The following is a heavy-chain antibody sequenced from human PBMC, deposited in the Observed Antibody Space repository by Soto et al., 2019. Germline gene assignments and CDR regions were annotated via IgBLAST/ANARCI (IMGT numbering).Heavy chain of an antibody. CDR1: GFSFSSYD. CDR3: AITYYGFDV. J-gene: IGHJ6*04. V-gene: IGHV3-64*01. D-gene: IGHD3-16*01. CDR2: VSRNGINT. Sequence: EEQLVQSGGGLVQPGGSLRLSCAASGFSFSSYDLFWVRQAPGKGLEYVSAVSRNGINTYYANSVKGRFTISRDNSKNIMYLQMGTLRAEDMAVYYCAITYYGFDVWGKGTTVIVSS.